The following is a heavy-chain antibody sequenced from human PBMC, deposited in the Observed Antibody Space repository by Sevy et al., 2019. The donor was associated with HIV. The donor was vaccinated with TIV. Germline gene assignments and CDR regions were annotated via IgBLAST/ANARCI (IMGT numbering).Heavy chain of an antibody. CDR1: GFTFSSYA. V-gene: IGHV3-23*01. D-gene: IGHD5-18*01. CDR2: ISGSGGST. Sequence: GGSLRLSCAASGFTFSSYAMSWVRQAPGKGLEWVSAISGSGGSTYYAYSVKGRFTISRDNSKNTLYLQMNSLRAEDTAVYYCVKEVSEYSYSDYWGQGTLVTVSS. J-gene: IGHJ4*02. CDR3: VKEVSEYSYSDY.